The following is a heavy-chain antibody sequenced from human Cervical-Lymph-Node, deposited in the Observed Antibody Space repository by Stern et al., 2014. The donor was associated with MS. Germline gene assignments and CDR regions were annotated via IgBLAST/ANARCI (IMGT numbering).Heavy chain of an antibody. CDR2: NYPGDAET. V-gene: IGHV5-51*01. D-gene: IGHD2-21*01. CDR1: GYSFTSYW. CDR3: ARHCGFRPGCIDY. J-gene: IGHJ4*02. Sequence: EVQLVQSGAEVKKPGESLKISCKGSGYSFTSYWIGWVRQVPGKGLEWMGSNYPGDAETRYSPSFQGEVTISADKSISTAYLQWSSLKASDTAMYYCARHCGFRPGCIDYWGQGTLVTVSS.